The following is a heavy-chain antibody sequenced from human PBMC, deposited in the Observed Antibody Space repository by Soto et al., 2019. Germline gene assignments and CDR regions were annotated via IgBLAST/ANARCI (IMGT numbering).Heavy chain of an antibody. CDR3: ATIWFGESDKLYFGY. Sequence: QVQLQESGPGLVKPSQTLSLTCTVSGGSISSGDYYWSWIRQPPGKGLEWIGYIDYSGSTYYNPSLKSRVTISVDTSKNQFSLKLSSVTAADTAVYYCATIWFGESDKLYFGYWGQGTLVTVSS. V-gene: IGHV4-30-4*01. D-gene: IGHD3-10*01. CDR2: IDYSGST. J-gene: IGHJ4*02. CDR1: GGSISSGDYY.